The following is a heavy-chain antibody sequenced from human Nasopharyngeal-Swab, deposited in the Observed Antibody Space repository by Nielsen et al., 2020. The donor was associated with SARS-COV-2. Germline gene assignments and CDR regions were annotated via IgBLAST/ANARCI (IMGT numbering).Heavy chain of an antibody. CDR3: ARVASYGSGKGTVDY. D-gene: IGHD3-10*01. V-gene: IGHV1-3*01. Sequence: ASVKVSCKASGYTFTSYAMHWVRQAPGQRLEWMGWINAGNGNTKYSQKFQGRVTITRDTSASTAYMELSSLRSEDMAVYYCARVASYGSGKGTVDYWGQGTLVTVSS. CDR2: INAGNGNT. CDR1: GYTFTSYA. J-gene: IGHJ4*02.